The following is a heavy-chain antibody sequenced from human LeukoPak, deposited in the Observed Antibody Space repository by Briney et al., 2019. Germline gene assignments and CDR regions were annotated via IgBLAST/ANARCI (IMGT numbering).Heavy chain of an antibody. J-gene: IGHJ6*03. CDR3: ARGVCRSTSCPVNPSQYYYYYMDV. Sequence: GGSLRLSCAASGFTFSSYWMSWVRQAPGKGLEWVANIKQDGSEKYYVDSVKGRFTISRDNAKNSLHLQMNSLRAEDTAVYYCARGVCRSTSCPVNPSQYYYYYMDVWGKGTRSPSP. D-gene: IGHD2-2*01. V-gene: IGHV3-7*01. CDR2: IKQDGSEK. CDR1: GFTFSSYW.